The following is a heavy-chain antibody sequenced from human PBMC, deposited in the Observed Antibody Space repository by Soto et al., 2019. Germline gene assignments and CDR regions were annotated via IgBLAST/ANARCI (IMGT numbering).Heavy chain of an antibody. CDR1: EYIFTDYY. CDR2: MNPNAGGT. D-gene: IGHD3-10*02. Sequence: VASVKVSCKASEYIFTDYYIHWVRQAPGQGLEWMGWMNPNAGGTNYARKFQGRVTMTRDTSISTAYLELTRLTSDDTVVYYCTRSSMLKMGPVRGHLDYWGPGTRVTVSS. CDR3: TRSSMLKMGPVRGHLDY. V-gene: IGHV1-2*02. J-gene: IGHJ4*02.